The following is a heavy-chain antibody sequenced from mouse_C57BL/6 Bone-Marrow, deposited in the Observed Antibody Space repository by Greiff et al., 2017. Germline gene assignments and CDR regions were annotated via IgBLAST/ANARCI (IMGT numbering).Heavy chain of an antibody. V-gene: IGHV2-2*01. CDR3: ASSFITTVVRDY. Sequence: VQLQQSGPGLVQPSQSLSITCTVSGFSLTSYGVHWVRQSPGKGLEWLGVIWSGGSTDYNAAFISRLIISKDNSNSQVFFKMNSLQADDTAIYSCASSFITTVVRDYWGQGTTLTVSS. CDR1: GFSLTSYG. D-gene: IGHD1-1*01. CDR2: IWSGGST. J-gene: IGHJ2*01.